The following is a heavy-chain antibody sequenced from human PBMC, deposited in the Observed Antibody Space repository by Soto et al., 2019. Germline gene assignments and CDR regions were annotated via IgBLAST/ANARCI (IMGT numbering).Heavy chain of an antibody. D-gene: IGHD5-12*01. Sequence: QVQLVESGGGVVQPGRSLRLSCAASGFTFNNYAMHWVRQAPGKGLEWVAVISYDGSNKYYADSVKGRFTISRDNSENTLYLQMNSLRAEDTAVYYCARDGVDIVATIQLDYWGQGTLVTVSS. CDR1: GFTFNNYA. V-gene: IGHV3-30-3*01. CDR2: ISYDGSNK. J-gene: IGHJ4*02. CDR3: ARDGVDIVATIQLDY.